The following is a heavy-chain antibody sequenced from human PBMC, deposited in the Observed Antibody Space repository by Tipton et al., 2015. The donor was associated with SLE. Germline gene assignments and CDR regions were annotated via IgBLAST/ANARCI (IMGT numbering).Heavy chain of an antibody. CDR1: GGSFSGYY. J-gene: IGHJ4*02. V-gene: IGHV4-34*01. Sequence: GLVEPSETLSLTCAVYGGSFSGYYWSWIRQPPGKGLEWIGEINHSGSTNYNPSLKSRVTISVDTSKNQSSLKLSSVAAADTAVYYCARGPFDYWGQGTLVTVSS. CDR3: ARGPFDY. CDR2: INHSGST.